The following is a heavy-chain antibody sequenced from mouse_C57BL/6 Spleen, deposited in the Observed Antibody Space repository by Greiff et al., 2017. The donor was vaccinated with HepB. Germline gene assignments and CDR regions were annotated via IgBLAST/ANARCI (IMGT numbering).Heavy chain of an antibody. V-gene: IGHV2-2*01. D-gene: IGHD4-1*01. CDR2: IWSGGST. J-gene: IGHJ2*01. Sequence: VQGVESGPGLVQPSQSLSITCTVSGFSLTSYGVHWVRQSPGKGLEWLGVIWSGGSTDYNAAFISRLSISKDNSKSQVFFKMNSLQADDTAIYYCARNYLGRPEAYYFDYWGQGTTLTVSS. CDR3: ARNYLGRPEAYYFDY. CDR1: GFSLTSYG.